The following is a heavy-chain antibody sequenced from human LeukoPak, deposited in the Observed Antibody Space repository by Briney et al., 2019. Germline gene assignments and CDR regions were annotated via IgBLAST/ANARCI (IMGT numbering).Heavy chain of an antibody. J-gene: IGHJ3*02. D-gene: IGHD3-10*01. CDR2: IYYSGST. CDR1: GGSISSGGYY. Sequence: PSQTLSLTCAVSGGSISSGGYYWSWIRQHPGKGLEWIGYIYYSGSTYYNPSLKSRVTISVDTSKNQFSLKLSSVTAADTAVYYCAMVRGADHAFDIWGQGTMVTVSS. V-gene: IGHV4-31*11. CDR3: AMVRGADHAFDI.